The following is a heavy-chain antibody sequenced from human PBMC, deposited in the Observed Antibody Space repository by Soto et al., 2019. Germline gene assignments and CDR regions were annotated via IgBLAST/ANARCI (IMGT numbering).Heavy chain of an antibody. Sequence: GGSLRLSCAASGFTFSSYSMNWVRQAPGKGLEWVSYISSSSNTIYYADSVKGRFTISRDNAKNSLYLQMNSLRAEDTAVYYCARDRIFDTAMGYFDYWGPGTLVTLSS. CDR2: ISSSSNTI. J-gene: IGHJ4*02. D-gene: IGHD5-18*01. V-gene: IGHV3-48*01. CDR3: ARDRIFDTAMGYFDY. CDR1: GFTFSSYS.